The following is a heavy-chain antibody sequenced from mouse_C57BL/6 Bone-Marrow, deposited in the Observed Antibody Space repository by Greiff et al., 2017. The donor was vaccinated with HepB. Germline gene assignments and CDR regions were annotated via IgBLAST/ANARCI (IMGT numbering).Heavy chain of an antibody. CDR2: IYPRSGNT. CDR1: GYTFTSYG. Sequence: QVQLQQSGAELARPGASVKLSCKASGYTFTSYGISWVKQRTGQGLEWIGEIYPRSGNTYYNEKFKGKATLTADKSSSTAYMELRSLTSEDSAVYFCARNSDGSSYYDYWGQGTTLTVSS. V-gene: IGHV1-81*01. CDR3: ARNSDGSSYYDY. J-gene: IGHJ2*01. D-gene: IGHD1-1*01.